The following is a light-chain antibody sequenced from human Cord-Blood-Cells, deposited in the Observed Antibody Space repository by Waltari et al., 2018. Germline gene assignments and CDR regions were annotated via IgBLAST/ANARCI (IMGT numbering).Light chain of an antibody. CDR2: EVS. CDR3: SSYAGSNNYV. Sequence: QSALTQPPSASGSPGQSVTISCTGTSSDVGGYNYVSWYQQPPGKAPKPMIYEVSKRPSGVPDRFSGLQAEDEADYYCSSYAGSNNYVFGTGTKVTVL. J-gene: IGLJ1*01. V-gene: IGLV2-8*01. CDR1: SSDVGGYNY.